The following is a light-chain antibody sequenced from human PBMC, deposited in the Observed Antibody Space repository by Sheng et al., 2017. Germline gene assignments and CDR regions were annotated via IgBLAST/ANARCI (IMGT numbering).Light chain of an antibody. CDR1: QNRATY. V-gene: IGKV1-39*01. CDR3: QQSYGAPWT. Sequence: DIQMTQSPSSLSAYVGDRVTITCRASQNRATYINWYQQKPGGAPKLLIYAASNLESGVPSRFSGSGSGTDFTLTINSLQAEDFATYYCQQSYGAPWTFGPGTKVELK. CDR2: AAS. J-gene: IGKJ1*01.